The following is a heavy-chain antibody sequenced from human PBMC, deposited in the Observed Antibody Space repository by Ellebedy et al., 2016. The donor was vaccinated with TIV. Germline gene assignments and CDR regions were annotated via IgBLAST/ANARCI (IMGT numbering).Heavy chain of an antibody. J-gene: IGHJ4*02. CDR2: ISSSSSYT. Sequence: PGGSLRLSCAASGFTFSDYYMSWIRQAPGKGLEWVSYISSSSSYTSHADSVKGRFTISRDNAKNSLYLQMKSLRAEDTALYYCARVACSGGRCAARAPYDWWGQGTLVTVSS. D-gene: IGHD2-15*01. CDR3: ARVACSGGRCAARAPYDW. V-gene: IGHV3-11*06. CDR1: GFTFSDYY.